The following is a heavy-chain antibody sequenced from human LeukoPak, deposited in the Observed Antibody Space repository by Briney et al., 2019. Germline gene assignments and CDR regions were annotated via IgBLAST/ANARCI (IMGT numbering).Heavy chain of an antibody. J-gene: IGHJ4*02. D-gene: IGHD2-15*01. CDR2: ISGSGGST. CDR3: VRQRRYCSGDSCYQRTFDY. CDR1: GFTFSSYA. Sequence: GSLRLSCAASGFTFSSYAMSWVRQAPGKGLEWVSAISGSGGSTYYADSVKGRFTISRDNSKNTLYLQMNSLRAEDTAVYYCVRQRRYCSGDSCYQRTFDYWGQGTLVTVSS. V-gene: IGHV3-23*01.